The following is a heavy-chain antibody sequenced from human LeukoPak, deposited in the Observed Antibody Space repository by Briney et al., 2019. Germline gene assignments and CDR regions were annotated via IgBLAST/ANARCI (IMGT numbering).Heavy chain of an antibody. V-gene: IGHV3-20*04. CDR1: GFTFDDYG. Sequence: GGSLRLSCAASGFTFDDYGMSWVRHAPGKGLEWVSGINWNGGSTGYADSVKGRFTISRDNAKNSLYLQMNSLRAEDTALYYCARGYCSSTSCYFDYWGQGTLVTVSS. J-gene: IGHJ4*02. D-gene: IGHD2-2*01. CDR3: ARGYCSSTSCYFDY. CDR2: INWNGGST.